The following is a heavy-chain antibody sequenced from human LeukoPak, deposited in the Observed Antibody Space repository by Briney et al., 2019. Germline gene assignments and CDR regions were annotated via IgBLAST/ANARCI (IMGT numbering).Heavy chain of an antibody. CDR3: ARDSEAYCGGDCFFYFDY. J-gene: IGHJ4*02. CDR2: ISGSGDFI. CDR1: GFSFTSYG. Sequence: PGGSLRLSCEVSGFSFTSYGMIGVRQAPGKGLEWVSSISGSGDFIYYADSVKGRFTISKDNAKNSVHLQMNSLRAEDTAVYYCARDSEAYCGGDCFFYFDYWGQGTLVTVSS. D-gene: IGHD2-21*02. V-gene: IGHV3-21*01.